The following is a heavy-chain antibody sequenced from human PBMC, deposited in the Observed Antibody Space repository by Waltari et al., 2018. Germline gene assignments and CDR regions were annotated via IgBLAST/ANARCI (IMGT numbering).Heavy chain of an antibody. D-gene: IGHD4-17*01. CDR2: TSSSGAYM. CDR1: GFSFSNYA. Sequence: VQLLESGGGLVQPGGSLRLSCSGSGFSFSNYALRWVRQAPGKGLEWVSATSSSGAYMYYPDSVKGRFTISRDNSKNTVYLQMNSLRAEDTAVYYCAKASGANYGDNGFDIWGQGTMVSVSS. V-gene: IGHV3-23*01. J-gene: IGHJ3*02. CDR3: AKASGANYGDNGFDI.